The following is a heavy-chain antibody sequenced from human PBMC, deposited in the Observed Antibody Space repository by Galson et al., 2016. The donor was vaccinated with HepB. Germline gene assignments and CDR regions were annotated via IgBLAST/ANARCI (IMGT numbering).Heavy chain of an antibody. D-gene: IGHD6-19*01. V-gene: IGHV3-7*03. J-gene: IGHJ4*02. Sequence: SLRLSCAASGIAFSGYWMSWVRQAPGKGLEWVANIKQDGSEKYYVDSGKGRFNIPRHNAKNSLYLQMNSLRADDTAVYYCARLVEVARFDHWGQGTLVTVSS. CDR3: ARLVEVARFDH. CDR2: IKQDGSEK. CDR1: GIAFSGYW.